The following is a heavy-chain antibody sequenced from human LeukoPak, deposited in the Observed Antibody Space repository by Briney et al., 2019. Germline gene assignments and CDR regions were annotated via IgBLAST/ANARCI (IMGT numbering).Heavy chain of an antibody. Sequence: GGSLRLSCAASGFTFSSFSMYWVHRAPGKGLEWVSYISSSSSTIYYADSVKGRFTISRDNAKNSLYLQMNSLRAEDTAVYYCASETYYYDRSGYYYGHRAFDIWGQGTMVTVSS. CDR2: ISSSSSTI. V-gene: IGHV3-48*01. D-gene: IGHD3-22*01. CDR1: GFTFSSFS. CDR3: ASETYYYDRSGYYYGHRAFDI. J-gene: IGHJ3*02.